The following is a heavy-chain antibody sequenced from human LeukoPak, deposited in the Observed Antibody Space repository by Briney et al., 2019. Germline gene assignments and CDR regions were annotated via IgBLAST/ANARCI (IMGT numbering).Heavy chain of an antibody. Sequence: GGSLRLSCAASGFTFSSYAMSWVRQAPGKGLEWVSAISGSGGSTYYADSVKGRFTISRDNSKNTLYLKMNSLRAEDTAVYYCAKGRLRRDGYNLAYFDYWGQGTLVTVSS. J-gene: IGHJ4*02. CDR1: GFTFSSYA. D-gene: IGHD5-24*01. V-gene: IGHV3-23*01. CDR2: ISGSGGST. CDR3: AKGRLRRDGYNLAYFDY.